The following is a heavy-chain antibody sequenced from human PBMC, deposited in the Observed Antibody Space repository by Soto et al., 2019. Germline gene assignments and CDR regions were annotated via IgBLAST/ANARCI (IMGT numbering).Heavy chain of an antibody. J-gene: IGHJ4*02. D-gene: IGHD4-17*01. Sequence: ETLSLTCTVSGGCISSYYWSWIRQPPGKGLEWIGYIYYSGSTNYNPSLKSRVTISVDTSKNQFSLKLSSVTAADTAVYYCARRYGPGFDYWGQGTLVTVSS. CDR2: IYYSGST. CDR1: GGCISSYY. CDR3: ARRYGPGFDY. V-gene: IGHV4-59*08.